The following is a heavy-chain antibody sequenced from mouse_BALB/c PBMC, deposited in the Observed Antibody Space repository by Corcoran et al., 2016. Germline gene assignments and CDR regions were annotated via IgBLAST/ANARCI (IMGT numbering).Heavy chain of an antibody. Sequence: QIKLVQSGPELKKPGETVKISCKASGYTFTNYGMNWVKQAPGKGLKWMGWINTYTGEPTYADDFKGRFAFSLETSASTAYLQINNLKNEDTATYFCAREATGTGFAYWGQGTLVTVSA. V-gene: IGHV9-3-1*01. CDR3: AREATGTGFAY. J-gene: IGHJ3*01. CDR2: INTYTGEP. D-gene: IGHD4-1*01. CDR1: GYTFTNYG.